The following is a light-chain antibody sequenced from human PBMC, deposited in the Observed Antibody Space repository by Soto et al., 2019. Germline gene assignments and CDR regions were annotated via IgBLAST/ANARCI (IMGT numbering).Light chain of an antibody. CDR3: AAWDGSLNVVL. CDR2: STN. CDR1: SSNIGSNS. Sequence: QSVLTQPPSASGTPGQRVTISCSGSSSNIGSNSVNWYQQLPGSAPELLMYSTNQRPSGVPDRFSGSKSGTSASLAISGLQSEDEADYYCAAWDGSLNVVLFGGGTKVTVL. J-gene: IGLJ2*01. V-gene: IGLV1-44*01.